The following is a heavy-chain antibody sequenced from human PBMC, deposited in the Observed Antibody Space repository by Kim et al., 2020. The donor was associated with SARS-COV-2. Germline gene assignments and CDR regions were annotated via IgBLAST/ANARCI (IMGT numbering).Heavy chain of an antibody. J-gene: IGHJ4*02. V-gene: IGHV7-4-1*02. Sequence: YAQGLTGRFVFSLDTSVSTAYLQISGVKAEDTAVYYCARGAVAGTDGFDYWGQGTLVTVSS. D-gene: IGHD6-19*01. CDR3: ARGAVAGTDGFDY.